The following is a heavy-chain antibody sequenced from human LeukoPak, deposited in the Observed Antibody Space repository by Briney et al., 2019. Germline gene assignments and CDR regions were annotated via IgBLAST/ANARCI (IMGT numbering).Heavy chain of an antibody. CDR1: GGSISSSSYY. V-gene: IGHV4-61*02. Sequence: SETLSLTCTVSGGSISSSSYYWGWIRQPAGKGLEWIGRFYTSGSTNYNPSLKSRVTISVDTSKNQFSLKLSSVTAADTAVYYCARLTLGDYGDYPFDYWGQGTLVTVSS. J-gene: IGHJ4*02. D-gene: IGHD4-17*01. CDR2: FYTSGST. CDR3: ARLTLGDYGDYPFDY.